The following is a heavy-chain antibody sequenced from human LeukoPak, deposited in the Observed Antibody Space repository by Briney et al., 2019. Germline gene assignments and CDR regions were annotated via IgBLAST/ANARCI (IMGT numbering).Heavy chain of an antibody. V-gene: IGHV1-2*02. CDR3: ARSPHILTGENFDY. Sequence: ASVTVSCKASGYTFTGYYMHWLRQAPGQGLEWMGWININSGGTNYAQKFQDRVTMTRDTSISTAYMELSRLRSHDTAVYYCARSPHILTGENFDYWGQGTLVTVSS. D-gene: IGHD3-9*01. CDR2: ININSGGT. CDR1: GYTFTGYY. J-gene: IGHJ4*02.